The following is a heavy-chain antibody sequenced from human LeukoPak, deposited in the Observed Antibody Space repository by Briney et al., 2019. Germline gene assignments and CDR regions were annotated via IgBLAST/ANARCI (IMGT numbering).Heavy chain of an antibody. Sequence: SETLSLTCTVSGGSINNYYWNWLRPPPGKELEWIGYTYISDYTSYHPSLKNLDTISVDTSKNQFSLKLASVTAADTAVYYCARDPQDGFDIWGQGTMVTVSS. CDR3: ARDPQDGFDI. J-gene: IGHJ3*02. V-gene: IGHV4-59*01. CDR1: GGSINNYY. CDR2: TYISDYT.